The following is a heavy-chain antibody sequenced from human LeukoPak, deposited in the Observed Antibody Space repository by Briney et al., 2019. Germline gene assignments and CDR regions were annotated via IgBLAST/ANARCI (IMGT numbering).Heavy chain of an antibody. CDR3: ARGYCSRTSCYPWFDP. CDR2: INHSGST. Sequence: SETLSLTCAVYGGSLSGYYWSWIRQPPGEGLEWIGEINHSGSTNYNPSLKSRVTISVDTSKNQFSLKLSSVTAADTAVYYCARGYCSRTSCYPWFDPWGQGTLVTVSS. V-gene: IGHV4-34*01. CDR1: GGSLSGYY. J-gene: IGHJ5*02. D-gene: IGHD2-2*01.